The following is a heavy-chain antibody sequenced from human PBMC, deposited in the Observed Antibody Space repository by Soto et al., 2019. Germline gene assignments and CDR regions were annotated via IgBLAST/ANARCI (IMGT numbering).Heavy chain of an antibody. J-gene: IGHJ6*03. Sequence: SETLSLTCTVSGGSISSYYWSWIRQPPGKGLEWIGYIYYSGSTNYNPSLKSRVTISVDTSKNQFSLKLSSVTAADTAVYYCAREVTQYYDFSSYYYYYMDVWGKGTTVTVSS. V-gene: IGHV4-59*01. CDR2: IYYSGST. CDR3: AREVTQYYDFSSYYYYYMDV. D-gene: IGHD3-3*01. CDR1: GGSISSYY.